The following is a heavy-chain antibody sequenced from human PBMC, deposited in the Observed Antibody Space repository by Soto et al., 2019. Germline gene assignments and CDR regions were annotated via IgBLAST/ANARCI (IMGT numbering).Heavy chain of an antibody. CDR3: AREVQVHTPAFVY. J-gene: IGHJ4*02. D-gene: IGHD3-10*01. CDR2: ISPMFGAA. V-gene: IGHV1-69*19. CDR1: GGTFNTYA. Sequence: QVQLVQSGAEMKKPGSSVKVSCQSSGGTFNTYAMNWVRQAPGQGPEWMGDISPMFGAANYAPTFQGRVTITADESTGTSYMQLSSLTSDDTALYFCAREVQVHTPAFVYWGQGTLVTVSS.